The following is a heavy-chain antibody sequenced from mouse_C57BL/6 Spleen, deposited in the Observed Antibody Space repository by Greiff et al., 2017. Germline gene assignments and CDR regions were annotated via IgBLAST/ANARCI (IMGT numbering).Heavy chain of an antibody. CDR1: GYTFTDYN. CDR3: ARLGDYDGDYYAMDY. J-gene: IGHJ4*01. D-gene: IGHD2-4*01. CDR2: INPNNGGT. V-gene: IGHV1-18*01. Sequence: VQLQQSGPELVKPGASVKIPCKASGYTFTDYNMDWVKQSHGKSLEWIGDINPNNGGTIYNQKFKGKATLTVDKSSSTAYMELRSLTSEDTAVYYCARLGDYDGDYYAMDYWGQGTSVTVSS.